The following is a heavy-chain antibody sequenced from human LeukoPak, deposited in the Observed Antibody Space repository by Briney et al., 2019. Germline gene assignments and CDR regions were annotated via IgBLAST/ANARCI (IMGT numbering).Heavy chain of an antibody. Sequence: PGGSLRLSCAASGFTFSSYWMHWVRQAPEKGLVWVSRINSDGSSTSYADSVKGRFTISGDNAKNTLYLQMNSLRAEDTAVYYCAMENYYYYYMDVWGKGTTVTVSS. D-gene: IGHD1-1*01. CDR2: INSDGSST. CDR3: AMENYYYYYMDV. CDR1: GFTFSSYW. V-gene: IGHV3-74*01. J-gene: IGHJ6*03.